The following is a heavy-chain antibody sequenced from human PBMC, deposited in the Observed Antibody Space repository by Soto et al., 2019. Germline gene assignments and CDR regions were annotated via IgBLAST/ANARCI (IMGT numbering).Heavy chain of an antibody. J-gene: IGHJ4*02. CDR3: ARDKSGYWNYFDY. V-gene: IGHV4-31*02. Sequence: HPGKGLEWIGYIYYSGSTYYNPSLKSRVTISVDTSKNQFSLKLGSVTAADTAVYYCARDKSGYWNYFDYWGQGTLVTVSS. CDR2: IYYSGST. D-gene: IGHD3-3*01.